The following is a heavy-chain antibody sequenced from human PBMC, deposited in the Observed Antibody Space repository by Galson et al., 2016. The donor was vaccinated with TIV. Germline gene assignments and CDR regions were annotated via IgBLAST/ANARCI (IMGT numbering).Heavy chain of an antibody. J-gene: IGHJ4*02. Sequence: SVKVSCKASGYTFTSFDISWIRQAPGQGLEWMGWMSPSHGNTGYAQKFRGRITMTRPPSTTTVYMELSALTSRDTAVYYCARGHYYDSRGYSFDFWGQGNLVTVSS. CDR3: ARGHYYDSRGYSFDF. D-gene: IGHD3-22*01. CDR2: MSPSHGNT. V-gene: IGHV1-8*01. CDR1: GYTFTSFD.